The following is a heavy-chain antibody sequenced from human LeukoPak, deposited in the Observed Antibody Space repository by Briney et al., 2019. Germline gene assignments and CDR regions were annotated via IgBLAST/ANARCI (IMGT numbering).Heavy chain of an antibody. V-gene: IGHV5-10-1*01. CDR1: GYSFTSYW. J-gene: IGHJ4*02. CDR2: IDPSDSYT. Sequence: GESLKISCKGSGYSFTSYWISWVRQMPGKGLEWMGRIDPSDSYTNYSPSFQGHVTNSADKSISTAYLQWSSLKASDTAMYYCARHNWNDPSGLDYWGQGTLVTVSS. CDR3: ARHNWNDPSGLDY. D-gene: IGHD1-1*01.